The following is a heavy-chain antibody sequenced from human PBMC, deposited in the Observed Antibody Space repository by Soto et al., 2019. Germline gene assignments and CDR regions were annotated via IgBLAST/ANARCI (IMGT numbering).Heavy chain of an antibody. Sequence: VQLVESGGGVVQPGRSLRLSCAASGFTFSSYGMHWVRQAPGKGLEWVAVISYDGSNKYYADSVKGRFTISRDNSKNTLYLQMNSLRAEDTAVYYCAKERRKIQLWPENWYFDLWGRGTLVTVSS. J-gene: IGHJ2*01. D-gene: IGHD5-18*01. CDR2: ISYDGSNK. CDR1: GFTFSSYG. V-gene: IGHV3-30*18. CDR3: AKERRKIQLWPENWYFDL.